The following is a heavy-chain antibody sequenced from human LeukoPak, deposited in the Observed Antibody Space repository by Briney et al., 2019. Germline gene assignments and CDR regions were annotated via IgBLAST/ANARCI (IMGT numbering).Heavy chain of an antibody. CDR3: ARDREDSGGFTDY. V-gene: IGHV3-23*01. Sequence: GGSLRLSCAASGFTFSTYALTWVRQAPGKGLEWLSLISGSGSSSYYADSVKGLFTISRDNLRNTLYLQMNSLRAENTAVYYCARDREDSGGFTDYWGQGTLVTVSS. J-gene: IGHJ4*02. CDR2: ISGSGSSS. D-gene: IGHD3-22*01. CDR1: GFTFSTYA.